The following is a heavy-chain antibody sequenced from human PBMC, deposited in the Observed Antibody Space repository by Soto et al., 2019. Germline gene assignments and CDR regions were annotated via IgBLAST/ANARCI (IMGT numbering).Heavy chain of an antibody. Sequence: QVQLVESEGGVVQPGRSLRLSCTASGFTFSNYGMHWVRQTPGKGLEWVTVISYDGNVAYYADSVKGRFTSSRDNSKNTLYLRTEDTAVYYCAKEGPITNWYFDSWGQGTLVTVSS. D-gene: IGHD1-1*01. V-gene: IGHV3-30*18. CDR3: AKEGPITNWYFDS. J-gene: IGHJ4*02. CDR1: GFTFSNYG. CDR2: ISYDGNVA.